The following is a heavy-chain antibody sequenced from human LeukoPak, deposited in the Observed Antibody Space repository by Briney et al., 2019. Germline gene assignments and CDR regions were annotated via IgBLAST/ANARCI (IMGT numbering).Heavy chain of an antibody. D-gene: IGHD6-19*01. CDR2: INPSGGST. CDR3: ARAQGSGWSEDY. Sequence: ASVKVSCKASGYTFTGYYMHWVRQAPGQGLEWMGIINPSGGSTSYAQKFQGRVTMTRDTSTSTVYMELSSLRSEDTAVYYCARAQGSGWSEDYWGQGTLVTVSS. V-gene: IGHV1-46*01. CDR1: GYTFTGYY. J-gene: IGHJ4*02.